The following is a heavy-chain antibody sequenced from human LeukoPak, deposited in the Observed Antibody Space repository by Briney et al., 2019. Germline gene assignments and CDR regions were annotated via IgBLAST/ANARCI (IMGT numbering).Heavy chain of an antibody. D-gene: IGHD6-19*01. J-gene: IGHJ4*02. CDR1: GFTFSSYG. CDR3: AKGGPIYSSGWYWGPLTR. CDR2: ISYDGSNK. Sequence: GGSLRLSCAASGFTFSSYGMHWVRQAPGKGLEWVAVISYDGSNKYYADSVKGRFTISRDNSKNTLYLQMNSLRAEDTAVYYCAKGGPIYSSGWYWGPLTRWGQGTLATVSS. V-gene: IGHV3-30*18.